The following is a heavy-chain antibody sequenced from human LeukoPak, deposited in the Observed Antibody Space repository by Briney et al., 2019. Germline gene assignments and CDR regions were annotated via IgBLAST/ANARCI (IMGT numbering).Heavy chain of an antibody. V-gene: IGHV4-39*07. CDR2: IYYSGST. Sequence: SETLSLTCTVSGGSISSSSYYWGWIRQPPGKGLEWIGSIYYSGSTHYNPSLKSRVTMSLDRSKSQFSLNLNSVTAADTAVYFCARGGYSWYDDWGQGILVTVSS. CDR3: ARGGYSWYDD. J-gene: IGHJ5*02. CDR1: GGSISSSSYY.